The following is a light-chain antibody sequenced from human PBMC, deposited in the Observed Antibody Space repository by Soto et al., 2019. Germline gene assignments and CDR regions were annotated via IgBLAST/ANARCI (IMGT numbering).Light chain of an antibody. Sequence: QSVLTQPASVSGSPGQSITISCTGTSSDVGGYNYVSWYQQHPGKAPKVMIYDVSNRPSGVSNRFSGSKSGNTASLSISGLQAEAEADYYCSSYTSSSTYVFGTGTKVTVL. CDR1: SSDVGGYNY. J-gene: IGLJ1*01. V-gene: IGLV2-14*01. CDR3: SSYTSSSTYV. CDR2: DVS.